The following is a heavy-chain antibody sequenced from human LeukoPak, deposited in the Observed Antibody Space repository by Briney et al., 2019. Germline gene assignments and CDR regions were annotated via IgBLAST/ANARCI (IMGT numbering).Heavy chain of an antibody. D-gene: IGHD3-22*01. Sequence: ASVKVSCKAFGYTFTDHYMHWVRQAPGQGLEWMGWINPYSGATLYAQSFQGRVTLTRDTSISTAYMDLSRLRSDDMAVYYCARDYPDSSGSSYMDVWAKGTTVTVSS. CDR3: ARDYPDSSGSSYMDV. J-gene: IGHJ6*03. CDR1: GYTFTDHY. V-gene: IGHV1-2*02. CDR2: INPYSGAT.